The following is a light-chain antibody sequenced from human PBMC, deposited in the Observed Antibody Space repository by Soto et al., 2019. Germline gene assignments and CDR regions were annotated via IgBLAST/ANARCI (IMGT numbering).Light chain of an antibody. V-gene: IGKV3-11*01. CDR2: DAS. J-gene: IGKJ1*01. CDR3: QQSSNWPPTWT. CDR1: QSVSSY. Sequence: EIVLTQSPATLSLSPGERATFSCRASQSVSSYLAWYQQKPGQAPRLLIYDASNRATGIPARFSGSGSGTDFTLTISSLEPEDFAVYYCQQSSNWPPTWTFGQGTKVDIK.